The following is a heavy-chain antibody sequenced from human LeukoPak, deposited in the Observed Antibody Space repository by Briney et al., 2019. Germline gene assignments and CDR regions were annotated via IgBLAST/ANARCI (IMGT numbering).Heavy chain of an antibody. CDR1: GFSVTNNY. Sequence: GGSLRLSCAVSGFSVTNNYMSWVRQAPGKGLEGGSVFYVGGATYYADSVKGRFTISRDNSENTLYLQMKSLRAEDTAVYYCARGDGYNFFDYWGQGTLVTVSS. V-gene: IGHV3-53*01. CDR3: ARGDGYNFFDY. J-gene: IGHJ4*02. CDR2: FYVGGAT. D-gene: IGHD5-24*01.